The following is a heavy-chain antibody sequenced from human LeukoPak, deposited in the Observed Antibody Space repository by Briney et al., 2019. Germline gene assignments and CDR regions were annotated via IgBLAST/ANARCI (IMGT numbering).Heavy chain of an antibody. CDR2: IIPIFGTA. V-gene: IGHV1-69*05. Sequence: WASVKVSCKASGGTFSSYAISWVRQAPGQGLEWMGGIIPIFGTANYAQKFQGRVTMTTDTSMSTAYMELRSLRSDDTAVYYCARMGLTGTMLTVFDPWGQGTLVTVSS. CDR1: GGTFSSYA. J-gene: IGHJ5*02. CDR3: ARMGLTGTMLTVFDP. D-gene: IGHD1-7*01.